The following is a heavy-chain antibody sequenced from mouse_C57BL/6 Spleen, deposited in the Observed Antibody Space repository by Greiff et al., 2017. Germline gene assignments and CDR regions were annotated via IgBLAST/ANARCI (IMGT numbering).Heavy chain of an antibody. Sequence: EVKLVESGPELVKPGASVKISCKASGYSFTGYYMNWVKQGPEKSLEWIGEINPSTGGTTYNQKFKAKATLTVDKSSSTAYMQLKSLTSEDSAVYYCARRRNYYGSTPFDYWGQGTTRTVSS. CDR1: GYSFTGYY. V-gene: IGHV1-42*01. D-gene: IGHD1-1*01. J-gene: IGHJ2*01. CDR2: INPSTGGT. CDR3: ARRRNYYGSTPFDY.